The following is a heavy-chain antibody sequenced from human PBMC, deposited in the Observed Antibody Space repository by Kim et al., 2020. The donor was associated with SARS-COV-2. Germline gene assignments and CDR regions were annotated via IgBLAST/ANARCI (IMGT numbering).Heavy chain of an antibody. Sequence: GGSLRLSCAASGFTVSSNYMSWVRQAPGKGLEWVSVIYSGGSTYYADSVKGRFTISRDNSKNTLYLQMNSLRAEDTAVYYCARAVGSSSRWWEDYGMDVWGQGTTVTVSS. V-gene: IGHV3-53*01. J-gene: IGHJ6*02. CDR3: ARAVGSSSRWWEDYGMDV. D-gene: IGHD6-13*01. CDR2: IYSGGST. CDR1: GFTVSSNY.